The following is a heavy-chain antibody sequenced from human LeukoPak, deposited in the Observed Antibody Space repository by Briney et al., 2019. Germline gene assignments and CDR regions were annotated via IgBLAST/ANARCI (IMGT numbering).Heavy chain of an antibody. CDR2: ISAYNGNT. V-gene: IGHV1-18*01. Sequence: ASVKVSCKASGGTFSSYAISWVRQAPGQGLEWMGWISAYNGNTKYAQMLQGRVTMTTDTSTSTAYMEVRSLRSDDTAMYYCARDVGDIVTIPAAISVPWGQGTLVTVSS. CDR1: GGTFSSYA. D-gene: IGHD2-2*01. CDR3: ARDVGDIVTIPAAISVP. J-gene: IGHJ5*02.